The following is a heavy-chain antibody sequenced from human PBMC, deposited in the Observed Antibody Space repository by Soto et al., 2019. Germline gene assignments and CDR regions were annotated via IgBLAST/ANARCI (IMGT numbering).Heavy chain of an antibody. CDR2: ISSSSSYI. Sequence: GGSLRLSCAASGFTFSSYSMNWVRQAPGKGLEWVASISSSSSYIYYADSVKGRFTISRDNAKNTLYLQMNSLRAEDTAVYYCAKDLKSRTRSYTVSDWFDPWGQGTLVTVSS. CDR3: AKDLKSRTRSYTVSDWFDP. CDR1: GFTFSSYS. D-gene: IGHD1-26*01. J-gene: IGHJ5*02. V-gene: IGHV3-21*01.